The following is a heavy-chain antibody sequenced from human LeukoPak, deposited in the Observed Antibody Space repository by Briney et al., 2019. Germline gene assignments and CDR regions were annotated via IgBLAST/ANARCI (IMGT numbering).Heavy chain of an antibody. Sequence: VXVSCKXXXXTFTAXXIHWVRQAPGQGLEWMGWINPNSGATTFAQKFQGRVTITRDTSISTAYMDLSKLKSDDTAVYYCARIRKSNSWYDAFDIWGQGTMVTVSS. CDR2: INPNSGAT. CDR1: XXTFTAXX. CDR3: ARIRKSNSWYDAFDI. D-gene: IGHD6-13*01. V-gene: IGHV1-2*02. J-gene: IGHJ3*02.